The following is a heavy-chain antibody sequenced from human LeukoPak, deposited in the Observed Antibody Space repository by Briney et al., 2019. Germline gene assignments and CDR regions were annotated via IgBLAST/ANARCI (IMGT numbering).Heavy chain of an antibody. D-gene: IGHD2-2*01. J-gene: IGHJ4*02. Sequence: SETVSLTCTVSGGSISTYYWSWIRQPPGKGLEWIGYIYYSGSTNYNPSLKSRVTISVDTSKNQFSLKLSSVTAANTAVYYCARFMVVPAALSYYFDYWGQGTLVTVSS. CDR3: ARFMVVPAALSYYFDY. V-gene: IGHV4-59*01. CDR2: IYYSGST. CDR1: GGSISTYY.